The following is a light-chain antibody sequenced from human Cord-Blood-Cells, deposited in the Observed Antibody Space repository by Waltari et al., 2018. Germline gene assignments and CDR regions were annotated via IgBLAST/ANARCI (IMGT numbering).Light chain of an antibody. V-gene: IGKV4-1*01. CDR1: QSVLYSSNNKNY. Sequence: DIVMTQSPDSLAVSLGERATINCKSSQSVLYSSNNKNYLAWYQQKPGQPPKLLIYWASTRESGVPDRFSGSGSGTDFTRTISSLQAEDVAVYYCQQYYSTPFTFGAGTQVDI. CDR2: WAS. J-gene: IGKJ3*01. CDR3: QQYYSTPFT.